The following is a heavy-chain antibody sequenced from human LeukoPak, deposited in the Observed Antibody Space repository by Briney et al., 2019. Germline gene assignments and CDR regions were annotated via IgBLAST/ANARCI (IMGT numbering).Heavy chain of an antibody. J-gene: IGHJ4*02. CDR2: ISYDGSNK. CDR3: AKDYGSSWYPFDY. V-gene: IGHV3-30-3*01. D-gene: IGHD6-13*01. Sequence: GSLRLSCAASGFTFSSYAMHWVRQAPGKGLEWVAVISYDGSNKYYADSVKGRFTISRDNSKNTLYLQMNSLRAEDTAVYYCAKDYGSSWYPFDYWGQGTLVTVSS. CDR1: GFTFSSYA.